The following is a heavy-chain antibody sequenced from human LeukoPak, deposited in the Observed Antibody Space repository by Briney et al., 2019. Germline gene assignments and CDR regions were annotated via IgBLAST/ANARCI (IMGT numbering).Heavy chain of an antibody. V-gene: IGHV1-69*02. D-gene: IGHD3-22*01. CDR1: GGTFSSYT. CDR3: ARLTSGYYGNWFDP. Sequence: ASVKVSCKASGGTFSSYTISWVRQAPGQGLEWMGRIIPILGIANYAQKFQGRVTITADKSTSTAYMELSSLRSEDMAVYYCARLTSGYYGNWFDPWGQGTLVTVSS. J-gene: IGHJ5*02. CDR2: IIPILGIA.